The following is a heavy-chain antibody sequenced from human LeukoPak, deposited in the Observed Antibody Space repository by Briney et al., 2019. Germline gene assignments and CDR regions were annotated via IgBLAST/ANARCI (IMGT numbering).Heavy chain of an antibody. D-gene: IGHD5-18*01. CDR1: GFTFSSYG. CDR3: ARDSKIQSWLYYFDY. J-gene: IGHJ4*02. CDR2: VRYTGSNQ. Sequence: GGSLRLSCAASGFTFSSYGMHWVRPAPGKGLEWVAFVRYTGSNQYYTDSVKGRFTISRDNSKDTLYLQMNSLRADDTAVYYCARDSKIQSWLYYFDYWGQGTLVTVSS. V-gene: IGHV3-30*02.